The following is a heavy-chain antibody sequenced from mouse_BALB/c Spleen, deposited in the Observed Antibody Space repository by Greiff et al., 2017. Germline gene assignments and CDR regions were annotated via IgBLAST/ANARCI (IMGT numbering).Heavy chain of an antibody. CDR3: ARSGGYAGYWYFDV. V-gene: IGHV5-17*02. Sequence: EVKLMESGGGLVQPGGSRKLSCAASGFTFSSFGMHWVRQAPEKGLEWVAYISSGSSTIYYADTVKGRFTISRDNPKNTLFLQMTSLRSEDTAMYYCARSGGYAGYWYFDVWGAGTTVTVSS. J-gene: IGHJ1*01. CDR2: ISSGSSTI. D-gene: IGHD2-2*01. CDR1: GFTFSSFG.